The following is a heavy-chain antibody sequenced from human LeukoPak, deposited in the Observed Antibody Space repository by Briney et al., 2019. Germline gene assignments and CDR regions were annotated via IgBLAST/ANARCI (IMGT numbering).Heavy chain of an antibody. Sequence: GGSLRLSCAASGFSFSSYWMSWVRQAPGKGLEWVANIKQDGSEKFYVDSVKGRFTISRDNAKNSLYLQVDSLRAEDTAVYYCAREGPMGYWGNFDCWGQGTLVTVSS. CDR3: AREGPMGYWGNFDC. CDR1: GFSFSSYW. V-gene: IGHV3-7*01. J-gene: IGHJ4*02. D-gene: IGHD7-27*01. CDR2: IKQDGSEK.